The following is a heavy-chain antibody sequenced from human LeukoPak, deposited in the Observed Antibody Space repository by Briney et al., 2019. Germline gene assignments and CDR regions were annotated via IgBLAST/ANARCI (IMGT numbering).Heavy chain of an antibody. Sequence: GGSLRLSCAASGFTFTSYAMSWVRQARGKGLEWVSAISGSGGSTYYADSVKGRFTISRDNSKNTLYLQMNSLRAEDTAVYYCAKDTFRIVGATSPDYWGQGTLVTVSS. CDR3: AKDTFRIVGATSPDY. V-gene: IGHV3-23*01. J-gene: IGHJ4*02. CDR1: GFTFTSYA. CDR2: ISGSGGST. D-gene: IGHD1-26*01.